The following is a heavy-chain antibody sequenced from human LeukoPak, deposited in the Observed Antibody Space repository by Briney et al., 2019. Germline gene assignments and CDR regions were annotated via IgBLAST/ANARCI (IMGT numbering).Heavy chain of an antibody. D-gene: IGHD3-10*01. CDR3: ARDLDYYGPGSYRSDGFDP. CDR1: GGSISSSSYY. Sequence: SETLSLTCTVSGGSISSSSYYWGWIRQPPGKGLEWIGSIYYSGSTYYNPSLKSRVTISVDTSKNQFSLKLSSVTAADTAVYYCARDLDYYGPGSYRSDGFDPWGQGTLVTVSS. CDR2: IYYSGST. V-gene: IGHV4-39*07. J-gene: IGHJ5*02.